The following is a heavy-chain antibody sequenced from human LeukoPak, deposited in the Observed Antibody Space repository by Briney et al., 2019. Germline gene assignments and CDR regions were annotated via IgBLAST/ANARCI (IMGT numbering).Heavy chain of an antibody. CDR1: GFTFSSYG. D-gene: IGHD1-26*01. CDR2: ISSDGTKT. CDR3: VRLTIMGATNY. Sequence: PGGSLRLSCAASGFTFSSYGMHWVRQAPGKGLVWVSYISSDGTKTAYADSVKGRFTISRDNANNTLYLQMNSLRAEDTALYYCVRLTIMGATNYWGQGTLVTVSS. V-gene: IGHV3-74*01. J-gene: IGHJ4*02.